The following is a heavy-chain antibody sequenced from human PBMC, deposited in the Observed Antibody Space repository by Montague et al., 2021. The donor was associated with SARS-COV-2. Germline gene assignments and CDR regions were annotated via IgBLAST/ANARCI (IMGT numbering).Heavy chain of an antibody. D-gene: IGHD3-22*01. CDR1: GGSISSYY. J-gene: IGHJ4*02. CDR2: IYYSGST. CDR3: ARDSHYYDSSGHFDY. Sequence: SETLSLTSTVSGGSISSYYWSWIRQPPGKGLEWIGYIYYSGSTNYNPSLKSRVTISVDTSKNQFSLKLSSVTAADTAVYYCARDSHYYDSSGHFDYWGQGTLVTVSS. V-gene: IGHV4-59*13.